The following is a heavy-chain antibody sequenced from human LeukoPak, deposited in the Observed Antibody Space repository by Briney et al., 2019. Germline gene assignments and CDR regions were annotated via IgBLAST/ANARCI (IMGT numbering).Heavy chain of an antibody. CDR2: ITGSGVST. Sequence: GGSLRLSCAASGFTFSDYAMSWVRQAPGKGLEWVSAITGSGVSTYYADSVKGRFTISRDNSKNTLYLQMNSLRAEDTAVYFCAKAVALGFDYWGQGTLVTVSS. J-gene: IGHJ4*02. D-gene: IGHD2-21*01. CDR1: GFTFSDYA. CDR3: AKAVALGFDY. V-gene: IGHV3-23*01.